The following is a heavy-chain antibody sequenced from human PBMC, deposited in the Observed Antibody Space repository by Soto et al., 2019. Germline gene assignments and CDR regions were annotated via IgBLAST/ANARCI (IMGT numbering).Heavy chain of an antibody. CDR2: IWHDGSIQ. D-gene: IGHD1-26*01. CDR3: AREEVGRTGAAFDY. V-gene: IGHV3-33*01. Sequence: PGGSLRLSWAASGFTFSSYVMHWVRQAPGKGLEWVALIWHDGSIQDYADSVKGRFTISRDNSKNTLYLQMNSLEAQDTAVYYCAREEVGRTGAAFDYWGLGSLVTVSS. J-gene: IGHJ4*02. CDR1: GFTFSSYV.